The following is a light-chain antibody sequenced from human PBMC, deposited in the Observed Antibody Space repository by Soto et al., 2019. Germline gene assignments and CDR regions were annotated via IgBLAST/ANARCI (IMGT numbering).Light chain of an antibody. CDR3: QQHGSSPWT. V-gene: IGKV3-20*01. Sequence: EIVLTQSPGTLSLSPGERATLSCRASQSVSSSYLAWYQQKPGQAPRLLIYAASSRATGIPDRFSGSGSGTDFTLTISRLEPEDFAVYYCQQHGSSPWTFGQ. CDR2: AAS. CDR1: QSVSSSY. J-gene: IGKJ1*01.